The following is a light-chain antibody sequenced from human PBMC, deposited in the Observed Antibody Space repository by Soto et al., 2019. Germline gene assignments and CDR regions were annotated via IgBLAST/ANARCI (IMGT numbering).Light chain of an antibody. J-gene: IGLJ1*01. CDR2: EDI. Sequence: SYELTQPPSVSVSPGQTARITCSGDSLPEKYADWYQQKSGQAPVLVIYEDIKRPSGIPERFSGSSSGTLAILTISGAEVEDEAGRYIYSTDRSGTPFGTGTKLTVL. CDR3: YSTDRSGTP. V-gene: IGLV3-10*01. CDR1: SLPEKY.